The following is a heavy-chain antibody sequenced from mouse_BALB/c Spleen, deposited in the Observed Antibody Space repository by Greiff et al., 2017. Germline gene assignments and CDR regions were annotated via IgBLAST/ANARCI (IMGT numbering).Heavy chain of an antibody. J-gene: IGHJ4*01. CDR1: GYTFTDYA. CDR2: ISTYYGDA. CDR3: ARRAIYYDYYYYAMDY. V-gene: IGHV1S137*01. D-gene: IGHD2-4*01. Sequence: VQLQQSGAELVRPGVSVKISCKGSGYTFTDYAMHWVKQSHAKSLEWIGVISTYYGDASYNQKFKGKATMTVDKSSSTAYMELARLTSEDSAIYYCARRAIYYDYYYYAMDYWGQGTSVTVSS.